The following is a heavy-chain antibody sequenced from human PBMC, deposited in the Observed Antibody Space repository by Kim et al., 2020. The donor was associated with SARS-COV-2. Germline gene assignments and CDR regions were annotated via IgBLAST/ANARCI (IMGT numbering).Heavy chain of an antibody. J-gene: IGHJ5*02. CDR1: GFTFSSYY. D-gene: IGHD6-19*01. CDR3: CRKSHKNSGGNGHFDP. CDR2: IFDPDTT. V-gene: IGHV3-53*01. Sequence: GGSLRLSCAASGFTFSSYYISWVRQAPGKGLEWVSLIFDPDTTHYSASSKSRFTISSDDYSNTAYFQINSLISHETTAYYCCRKSHKNSGGNGHFDPRG.